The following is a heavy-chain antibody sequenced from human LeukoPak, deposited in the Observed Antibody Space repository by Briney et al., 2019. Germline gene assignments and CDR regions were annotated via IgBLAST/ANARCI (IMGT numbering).Heavy chain of an antibody. D-gene: IGHD3-3*01. V-gene: IGHV1-46*01. CDR2: INPSGGST. J-gene: IGHJ3*01. CDR1: GYTFTSYY. Sequence: ASVKVSCKASGYTFTSYYMHWVRQAPGQGFEWMGIINPSGGSTSYAQKFQGRVTMTRDTSTSTVYMELSSLRSEDTAVYYCAPTVDGVLRFLFWGQGTMVTVSS. CDR3: APTVDGVLRFLF.